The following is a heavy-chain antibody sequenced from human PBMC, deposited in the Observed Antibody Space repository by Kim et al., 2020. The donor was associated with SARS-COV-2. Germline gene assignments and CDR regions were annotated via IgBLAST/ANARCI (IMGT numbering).Heavy chain of an antibody. CDR1: GFTFSTYD. Sequence: GGSLRLSCAASGFTFSTYDMNWVRQAPGKGLEWVSYISSSSSTIYHADSVKGRFIISRDDAKNSLYLQMNSLRAEDTAVYYCASVRFVVVPGIASYGMDVWGQGATVNVSS. CDR3: ASVRFVVVPGIASYGMDV. CDR2: ISSSSSTI. V-gene: IGHV3-48*04. J-gene: IGHJ6*02. D-gene: IGHD2-2*01.